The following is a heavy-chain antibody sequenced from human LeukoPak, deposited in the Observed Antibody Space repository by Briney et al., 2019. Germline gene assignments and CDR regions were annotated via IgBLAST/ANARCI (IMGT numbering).Heavy chain of an antibody. Sequence: GGSLRLSCAAPGFTFDDYAMYWVRQAPGKGLEWVSGISWNSGSIGYADSVKGRFTISRDNAKNSLYLQMNSLRAEDTALYYCAKGTVRAYYYDSSGYYSWGQGTLVTVSS. J-gene: IGHJ4*02. CDR3: AKGTVRAYYYDSSGYYS. V-gene: IGHV3-9*01. D-gene: IGHD3-22*01. CDR2: ISWNSGSI. CDR1: GFTFDDYA.